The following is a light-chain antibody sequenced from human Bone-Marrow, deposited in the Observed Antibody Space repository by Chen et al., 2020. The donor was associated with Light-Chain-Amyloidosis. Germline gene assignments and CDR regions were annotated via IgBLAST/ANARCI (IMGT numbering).Light chain of an antibody. CDR3: CSYAGASTYV. Sequence: QSALTQPASVAGSPGKSITIACTGTRSDIGSFNLVSWYQHHPDKAPKLIIYEVEKRPSGVSNRFSGSRSGNTASLTISGLQADDEAAYYCCSYAGASTYVFGTGTEVTVL. CDR2: EVE. CDR1: RSDIGSFNL. J-gene: IGLJ1*01. V-gene: IGLV2-23*02.